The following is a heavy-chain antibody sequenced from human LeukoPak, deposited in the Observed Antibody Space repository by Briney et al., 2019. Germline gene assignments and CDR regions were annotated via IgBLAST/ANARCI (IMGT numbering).Heavy chain of an antibody. J-gene: IGHJ4*02. Sequence: GGSLRLSCAASGNYWMHWVRQAPGKGLVWVSHINSDGSWTSYADSVKGRFTISKDNAKNTVYLQMNSLRAEDTAVYYCAREGYYYGSGSPNWGQGTLVTVSS. CDR1: GNYW. CDR3: AREGYYYGSGSPN. V-gene: IGHV3-74*01. D-gene: IGHD3-10*01. CDR2: INSDGSWT.